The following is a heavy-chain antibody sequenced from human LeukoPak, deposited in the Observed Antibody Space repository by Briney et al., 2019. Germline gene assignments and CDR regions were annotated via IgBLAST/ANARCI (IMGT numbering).Heavy chain of an antibody. D-gene: IGHD3-3*01. J-gene: IGHJ5*02. V-gene: IGHV1-2*02. CDR2: INPNSGGT. Sequence: GASVKVSCKASGYTFTGYYMHWVRQAPGQGLEWMGWINPNSGGTNYAQKFQGRVTMTRDTSISTAYMELSRLRSDDTAVYYCAREEDFWSGYHNWFDPWGQGTLVTVSS. CDR3: AREEDFWSGYHNWFDP. CDR1: GYTFTGYY.